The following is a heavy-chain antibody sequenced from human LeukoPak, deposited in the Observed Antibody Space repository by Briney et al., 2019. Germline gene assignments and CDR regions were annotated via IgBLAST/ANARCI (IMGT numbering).Heavy chain of an antibody. V-gene: IGHV4-59*01. CDR3: ARVLDGYNYFDY. Sequence: PSETLSLTCTVSGGSISSYYWSWIRQPPGKGLEWIGYIYYSGCTNYNPSLKSRVTISVDTSKNQFSLKLSSVTAADTAVYYCARVLDGYNYFDYWGQGTLVTVSS. J-gene: IGHJ4*02. D-gene: IGHD5-24*01. CDR2: IYYSGCT. CDR1: GGSISSYY.